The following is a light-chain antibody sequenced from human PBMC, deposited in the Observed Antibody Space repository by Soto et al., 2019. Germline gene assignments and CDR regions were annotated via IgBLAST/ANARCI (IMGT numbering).Light chain of an antibody. CDR2: GAS. Sequence: DIQMTQSPSFLSASVGDRVTITCRASQSIGKYLNWYQQKPGKAPKFLIYGASTLQSGVPSRFTGSGSGTDFTLTVNSLQPEDFATYYCQQGYSSPTTFGQGTRLEIK. V-gene: IGKV1-39*01. J-gene: IGKJ5*01. CDR3: QQGYSSPTT. CDR1: QSIGKY.